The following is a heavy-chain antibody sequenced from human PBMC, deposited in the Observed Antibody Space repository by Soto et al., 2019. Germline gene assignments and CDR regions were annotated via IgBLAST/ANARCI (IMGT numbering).Heavy chain of an antibody. D-gene: IGHD4-17*01. J-gene: IGHJ4*02. CDR1: GFTFSSYA. CDR2: ISGSGGST. Sequence: EVQLLECGGGLVQPGGSLRLSCAASGFTFSSYAMSWVRLAPGEGLEWVSAISGSGGSTYYADSVRGRFTISRDNSKNTLYLQMNSLRAEDSAVYYCAKAATTVTTGTGSRIDYWGQGTLVTVSS. V-gene: IGHV3-23*01. CDR3: AKAATTVTTGTGSRIDY.